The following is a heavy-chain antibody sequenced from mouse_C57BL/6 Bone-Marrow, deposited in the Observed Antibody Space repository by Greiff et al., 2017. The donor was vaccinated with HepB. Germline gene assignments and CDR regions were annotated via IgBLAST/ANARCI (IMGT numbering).Heavy chain of an antibody. D-gene: IGHD2-1*01. CDR3: ASLHYGNHVNAMDY. Sequence: EVQLQQSGAELVKPGASVKLSCTASGFNIKDYYMHWVKQRTEQGLEWIGRIDPEDGETKYAPKFQGKSTITADTTSNTAYLQLSSLTSDDTAVYYCASLHYGNHVNAMDYWGQGTSVTVSS. CDR2: IDPEDGET. J-gene: IGHJ4*01. V-gene: IGHV14-2*01. CDR1: GFNIKDYY.